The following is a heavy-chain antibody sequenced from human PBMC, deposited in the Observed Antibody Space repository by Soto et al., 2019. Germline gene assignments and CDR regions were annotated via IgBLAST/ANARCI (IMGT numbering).Heavy chain of an antibody. J-gene: IGHJ5*02. D-gene: IGHD3-10*01. V-gene: IGHV3-48*02. Sequence: EVQLVEPGGGLVQPGGSLRLSCAASEFTFSNYSMNWVRQAPGKGLEWVSYISSSSSTIYYADSVKGRFTISRDNAKNSLYLQMNSLRDEDTAVYYCAREGTRGGFLNWFDPWGQGTLVTVSS. CDR1: EFTFSNYS. CDR3: AREGTRGGFLNWFDP. CDR2: ISSSSSTI.